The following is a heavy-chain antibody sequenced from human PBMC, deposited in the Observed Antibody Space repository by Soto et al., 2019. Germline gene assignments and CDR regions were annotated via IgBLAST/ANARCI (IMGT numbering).Heavy chain of an antibody. Sequence: GGSLRLSCAASGFTFRTYGMHWVRQAPGKGLEWMAVIWSNGVNKYYSNSVEGRFTISRDNSKNTLSLQMNSLRAEDTAVYYCVRERAPFDAFDIWGQGTMVTVSS. CDR1: GFTFRTYG. CDR3: VRERAPFDAFDI. J-gene: IGHJ3*02. CDR2: IWSNGVNK. V-gene: IGHV3-33*01.